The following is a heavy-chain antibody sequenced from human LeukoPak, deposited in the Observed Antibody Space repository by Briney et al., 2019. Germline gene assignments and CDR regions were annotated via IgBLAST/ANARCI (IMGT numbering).Heavy chain of an antibody. CDR2: IHYSGST. V-gene: IGHV4-59*01. J-gene: IGHJ4*02. Sequence: SETLSLTCTVSGGSIRSDYWSWVRQPPGKGLEWIGYIHYSGSTNYNASLRSRVTMSVDMSKNQFSLKLTSVTAADTAVYYCARGFYSPHYWGQGTLVSVSS. CDR1: GGSIRSDY. D-gene: IGHD4-11*01. CDR3: ARGFYSPHY.